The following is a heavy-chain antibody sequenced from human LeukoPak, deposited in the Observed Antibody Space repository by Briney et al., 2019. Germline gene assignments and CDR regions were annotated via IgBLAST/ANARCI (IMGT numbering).Heavy chain of an antibody. CDR1: GYTFTGYY. V-gene: IGHV1-2*02. J-gene: IGHJ5*02. D-gene: IGHD6-13*01. CDR3: ARDSSSWYGGWFDP. Sequence: ASVKVSCKASGYTFTGYYMHWVRQAPGQGLEWMGWINPNSGGTNYAQKFQGRVTMTRDTSISTAYMELSRLRSDDTAVYYCARDSSSWYGGWFDPWGQGTLVTSPQ. CDR2: INPNSGGT.